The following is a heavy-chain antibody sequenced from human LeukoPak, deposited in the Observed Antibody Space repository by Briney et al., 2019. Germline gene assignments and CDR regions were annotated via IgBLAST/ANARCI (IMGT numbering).Heavy chain of an antibody. Sequence: PSETLSLTCTVSGGSISSYYWSWIRQPPGKGLEWIGYIYTSGSTNYNPSLKSRVTISVDTSKNQFSLKLSSVTAADTAVYYCARHNGGAKKDIVVVPAATFFDYWGQGTLVTVSS. V-gene: IGHV4-4*09. CDR2: IYTSGST. CDR3: ARHNGGAKKDIVVVPAATFFDY. CDR1: GGSISSYY. D-gene: IGHD2-2*01. J-gene: IGHJ4*02.